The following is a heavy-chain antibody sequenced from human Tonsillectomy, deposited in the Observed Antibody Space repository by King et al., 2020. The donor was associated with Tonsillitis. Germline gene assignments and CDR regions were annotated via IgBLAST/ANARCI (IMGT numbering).Heavy chain of an antibody. V-gene: IGHV3-30*18. CDR2: ISYDGSNK. Sequence: VQLVESGGGVVQPGRSLRLSCAASGFTFSSYGMHWVRQAPGKGLEWVAVISYDGSNKYYADSVKGRFTISRDNSKNTLYLQMNSLRAEDTAVYYCAKHSSYYYGMDVWGQGTPVTVSS. CDR3: AKHSSYYYGMDV. CDR1: GFTFSSYG. D-gene: IGHD2-15*01. J-gene: IGHJ6*02.